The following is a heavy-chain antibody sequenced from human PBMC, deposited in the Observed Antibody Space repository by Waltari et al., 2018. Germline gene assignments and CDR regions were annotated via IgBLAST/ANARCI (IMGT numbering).Heavy chain of an antibody. CDR1: GYSFTSYW. D-gene: IGHD4-17*01. Sequence: EVQLVQSGAEVKKPGESLKISCKGSGYSFTSYWIGWVRHMHGKGLEWMGIIYPGDSDTTYSPSFQGQVTISADKSISTAYLQWSSLKASDTAMYYCARHLGDDFGDPTWRQIDYWGQGTLVTVSS. J-gene: IGHJ4*02. CDR3: ARHLGDDFGDPTWRQIDY. V-gene: IGHV5-51*01. CDR2: IYPGDSDT.